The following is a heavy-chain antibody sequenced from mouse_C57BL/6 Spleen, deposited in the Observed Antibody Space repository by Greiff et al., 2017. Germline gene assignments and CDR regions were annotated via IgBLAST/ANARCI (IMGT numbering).Heavy chain of an antibody. Sequence: QVQLKESGPELVKPGASVKISCKASGYAFSSSWMNWVKQRPGKGLEWIGRIYPGDGDTNYNGKFKGKATLTADKSSSTAYMQLSSLTSEDSAVYFGARNRDSGLDYWGQGTTLTVSS. CDR1: GYAFSSSW. D-gene: IGHD4-1*01. V-gene: IGHV1-82*01. J-gene: IGHJ2*01. CDR2: IYPGDGDT. CDR3: ARNRDSGLDY.